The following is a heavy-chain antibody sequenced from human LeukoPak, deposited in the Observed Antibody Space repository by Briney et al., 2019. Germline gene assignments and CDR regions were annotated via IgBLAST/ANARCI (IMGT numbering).Heavy chain of an antibody. CDR3: ARVRGSIFFLIDY. V-gene: IGHV3-30*03. CDR1: GFTFSSYG. Sequence: PGRSLRLSCAASGFTFSSYGMHWVRQAPGKGLEWVAVISYDGSNKYYADSVKGRFTISRDNSRNTLYLQMNSLRAEDTAVYYCARVRGSIFFLIDYWGQGTLVTVSS. D-gene: IGHD3-10*01. CDR2: ISYDGSNK. J-gene: IGHJ4*02.